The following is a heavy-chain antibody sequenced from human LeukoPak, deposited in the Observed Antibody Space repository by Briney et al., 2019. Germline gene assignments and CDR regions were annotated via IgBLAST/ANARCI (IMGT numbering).Heavy chain of an antibody. V-gene: IGHV3-23*01. CDR1: GFTLSSYA. J-gene: IGHJ4*02. CDR2: ISGSGGTT. D-gene: IGHD3-22*01. CDR3: AKTNGYYSD. Sequence: GGSLRLSCAASGFTLSSYAMSWVRQAPGKGLEWVSGISGSGGTTYYADSVKGRFTISRDNSKNSLSLQVSSLRAEDTAVYYCAKTNGYYSDWGQGTLVTVSS.